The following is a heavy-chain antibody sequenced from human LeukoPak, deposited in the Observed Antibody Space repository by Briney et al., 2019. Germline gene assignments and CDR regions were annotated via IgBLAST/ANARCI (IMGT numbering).Heavy chain of an antibody. CDR2: ISSSSSTI. J-gene: IGHJ4*02. V-gene: IGHV3-48*04. D-gene: IGHD3-10*01. CDR1: GFTFSSYS. CDR3: ARVALVVRGVTIDY. Sequence: GGSLRLSCAASGFTFSSYSMNWVRQAAGKGLEWVSYISSSSSTIYYADSVKGRFTISRDNAKNSLYLQMNSLRAEDTAVYYCARVALVVRGVTIDYWGQGTLVTVSS.